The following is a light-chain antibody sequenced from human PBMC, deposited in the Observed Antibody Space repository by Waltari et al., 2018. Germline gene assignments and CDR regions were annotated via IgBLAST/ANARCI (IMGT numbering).Light chain of an antibody. CDR2: WAS. Sequence: DIVMTQSPDSLAVSLGERATINCKSSQSVLYSSNNKKYLAWYQQKPGQPPKLLIYWASTRESGVPYRFIGSVSGTDFTLSISSLQAEDVAVYYCQQYYTSPYTFGQGAKLEIK. J-gene: IGKJ2*01. CDR3: QQYYTSPYT. CDR1: QSVLYSSNNKKY. V-gene: IGKV4-1*01.